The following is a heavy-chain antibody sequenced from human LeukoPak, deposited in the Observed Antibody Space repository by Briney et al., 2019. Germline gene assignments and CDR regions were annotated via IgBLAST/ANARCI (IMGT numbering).Heavy chain of an antibody. J-gene: IGHJ6*02. Sequence: SETLSLTCAVYGGSFSGYYWSWIRQPPGKGLEWIGEINHSGSTNYNPSPKSGVTISVDTSKNQFSLKLSCVTAADTAVYYCARGWRGVIMYYYYYGMDVWGQGTTVTVSS. D-gene: IGHD3-10*01. CDR1: GGSFSGYY. CDR3: ARGWRGVIMYYYYYGMDV. CDR2: INHSGST. V-gene: IGHV4-34*01.